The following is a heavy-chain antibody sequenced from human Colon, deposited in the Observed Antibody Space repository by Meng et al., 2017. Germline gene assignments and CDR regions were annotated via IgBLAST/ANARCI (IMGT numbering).Heavy chain of an antibody. D-gene: IGHD4-17*01. CDR2: IYYSGST. J-gene: IGHJ5*02. Sequence: PQGSGPDLAQPSQTLSSTCTVSGGSISSGDYDWSWIRQPPGKGLEWIGYIYYSGSTYSNASLKSRVTISIDRSKNQFSLKLSSVTAADTAVYYCARDRKHYGERGWFDPWGQGTLVTVSS. V-gene: IGHV4-30-4*01. CDR3: ARDRKHYGERGWFDP. CDR1: GGSISSGDYD.